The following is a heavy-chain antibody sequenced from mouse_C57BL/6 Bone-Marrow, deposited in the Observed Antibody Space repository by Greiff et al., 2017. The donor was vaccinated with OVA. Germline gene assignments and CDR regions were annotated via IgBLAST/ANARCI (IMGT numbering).Heavy chain of an antibody. CDR3: ARSYYGSSYFAY. J-gene: IGHJ3*01. V-gene: IGHV1-61*01. CDR1: GYTFTSYW. D-gene: IGHD1-1*01. CDR2: IYPSDSET. Sequence: QVQLQQPGAELVRPGSSVKLSCKASGYTFTSYWMDWVKQRPGQGLEWIGNIYPSDSETHYNQKFKDKATLTVDKSSSTAYMQLSSLTSEDSAVYYCARSYYGSSYFAYWGQGTLVTVSA.